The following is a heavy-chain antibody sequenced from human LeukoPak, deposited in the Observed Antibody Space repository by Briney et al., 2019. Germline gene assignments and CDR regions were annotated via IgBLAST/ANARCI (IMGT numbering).Heavy chain of an antibody. J-gene: IGHJ4*02. CDR2: INTSGST. CDR3: GRLGGVTRYYFDY. Sequence: PSETLSLTCTVSGGSISSYYWTWLRQSAGKGLEWIGRINTSGSTNYNPSLRSRVTMSVNTSKNQFSLNLTSVTAADTAVYYCGRLGGVTRYYFDYWGQGTLVTVSS. D-gene: IGHD3-16*01. CDR1: GGSISSYY. V-gene: IGHV4-4*07.